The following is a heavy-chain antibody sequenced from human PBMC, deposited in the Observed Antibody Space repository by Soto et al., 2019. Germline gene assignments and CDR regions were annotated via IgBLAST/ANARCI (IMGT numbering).Heavy chain of an antibody. J-gene: IGHJ3*02. Sequence: SETLSLTYAVSGRSISSGGYSRSWIRQPPGKGLDWIGYIYHSGSTYYNPSLKSRVTISVDRSKNQFSLKLSSVTAADTAVYYCARDHLGAYHAFDIWGQGTMVTVS. CDR1: GRSISSGGYS. CDR3: ARDHLGAYHAFDI. CDR2: IYHSGST. V-gene: IGHV4-30-2*01. D-gene: IGHD7-27*01.